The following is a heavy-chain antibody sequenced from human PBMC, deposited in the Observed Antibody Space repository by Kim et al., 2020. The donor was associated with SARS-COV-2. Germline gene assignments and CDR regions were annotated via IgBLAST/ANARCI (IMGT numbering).Heavy chain of an antibody. CDR2: ITGSGGLT. CDR3: RKDHIVCDGDLYFYS. D-gene: IGHD4-17*01. CDR1: GFSFSGYN. Sequence: GGSLRLSCVASGFSFSGYNMNWVRQAPGKGLEWVSVITGSGGLTYYAGSVKGLITIFSDNSKNTLYQQMNILPADDTAHYYSRKDHIVCDGDLYFYSWG. V-gene: IGHV3-23*01. J-gene: IGHJ4*01.